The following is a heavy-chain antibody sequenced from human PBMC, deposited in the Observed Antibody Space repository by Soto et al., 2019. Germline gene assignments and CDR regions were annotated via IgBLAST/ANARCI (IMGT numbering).Heavy chain of an antibody. CDR3: ALGCAGDCYSKLGDP. J-gene: IGHJ5*02. CDR2: IIPIFGTA. V-gene: IGHV1-69*06. CDR1: GGTFSSYA. D-gene: IGHD2-21*02. Sequence: SVKVSCKASGGTFSSYAISWVRQAPGQGLEWMGGIIPIFGTANYAQKFQGRVTITADKSTSTAYMELSSLRSEDTAVYYCALGCAGDCYSKLGDPWGPGPLVIGSS.